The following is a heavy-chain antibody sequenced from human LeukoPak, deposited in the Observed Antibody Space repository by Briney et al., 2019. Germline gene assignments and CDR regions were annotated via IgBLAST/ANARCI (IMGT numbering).Heavy chain of an antibody. J-gene: IGHJ5*02. CDR3: ARGNSLHDHWFDP. CDR2: IYHSGST. V-gene: IGHV4-30-2*01. D-gene: IGHD1-7*01. CDR1: GGSISSGGYS. Sequence: SQTLSLTCAVSGGSISSGGYSWSWIRQPPGNGLEWIGYIYHSGSTYYNPSLKSRVTISVDRSKNQFSLKLSSVTAADTAVYYCARGNSLHDHWFDPWGQGTLVTVSS.